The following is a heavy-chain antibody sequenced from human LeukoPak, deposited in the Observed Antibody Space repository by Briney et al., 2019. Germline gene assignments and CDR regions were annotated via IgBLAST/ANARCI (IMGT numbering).Heavy chain of an antibody. CDR3: AKALIRSTVTTSMDV. Sequence: PGGSLRLSCAASGFTFSSYAMSWVRQAPGKGLEWVSAISGGGGSTYYADSVKGRFTISRDNSKNTLYLQMNSLRAEDTAVYYCAKALIRSTVTTSMDVWGQGTTVTVSS. CDR2: ISGGGGST. D-gene: IGHD4-17*01. V-gene: IGHV3-23*01. CDR1: GFTFSSYA. J-gene: IGHJ6*02.